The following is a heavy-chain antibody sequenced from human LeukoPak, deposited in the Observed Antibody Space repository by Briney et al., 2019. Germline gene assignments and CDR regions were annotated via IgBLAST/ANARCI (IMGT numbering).Heavy chain of an antibody. CDR1: GGTFSSYA. CDR2: IIPLFGTA. D-gene: IGHD3-22*01. Sequence: ASVKVSCKASGGTFSSYAISWVRQAPGQGLEWMGGIIPLFGTANYAQKFQGRLTITTDESTSTAYMELSGLRSEDTAVYYCSRGFHYDSSGYYYFYWGQGTLVTVSS. CDR3: SRGFHYDSSGYYYFY. J-gene: IGHJ4*02. V-gene: IGHV1-69*05.